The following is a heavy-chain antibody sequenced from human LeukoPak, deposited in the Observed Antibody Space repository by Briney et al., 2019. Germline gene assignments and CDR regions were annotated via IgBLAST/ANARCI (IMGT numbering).Heavy chain of an antibody. CDR2: INHSGST. V-gene: IGHV4-34*01. D-gene: IGHD1-14*01. Sequence: PSETLSLTCAVYGGSFSGYYWSWIRQPPGKGLEWIGEINHSGSTNYNPSLKSRVTISVDTSKNQFSLKLSSVTAADTAVYYCARAPRSENYYYYGMDVWGQGTTVTVSS. CDR1: GGSFSGYY. J-gene: IGHJ6*02. CDR3: ARAPRSENYYYYGMDV.